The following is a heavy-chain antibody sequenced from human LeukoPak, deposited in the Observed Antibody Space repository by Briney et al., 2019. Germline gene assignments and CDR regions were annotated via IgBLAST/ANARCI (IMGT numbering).Heavy chain of an antibody. CDR2: IIPIFGTA. Sequence: ASMKVSCKASGGTFSSYAISWVRQAPGQGLEWMGGIIPIFGTANYAQKFQGRVTMTRNTSISTAYMELSSLRSEDTAVYYCARGRYSSSWYVSWFDPWGQGTLVTVSS. V-gene: IGHV1-69*05. CDR3: ARGRYSSSWYVSWFDP. J-gene: IGHJ5*02. D-gene: IGHD6-13*01. CDR1: GGTFSSYA.